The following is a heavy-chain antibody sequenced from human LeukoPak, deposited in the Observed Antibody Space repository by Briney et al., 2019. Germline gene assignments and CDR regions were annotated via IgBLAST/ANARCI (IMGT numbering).Heavy chain of an antibody. Sequence: ASVKVSCKASGGTFSSYAISWVRQAPGQGLEWVGGIIPIFGTANYAQKFQGRVTITADKSTSTAYMGLSSLRSEDTAVYYCARILDSAWGELGYWGQGTLVTVSS. D-gene: IGHD6-19*01. CDR3: ARILDSAWGELGY. CDR1: GGTFSSYA. V-gene: IGHV1-69*06. CDR2: IIPIFGTA. J-gene: IGHJ4*02.